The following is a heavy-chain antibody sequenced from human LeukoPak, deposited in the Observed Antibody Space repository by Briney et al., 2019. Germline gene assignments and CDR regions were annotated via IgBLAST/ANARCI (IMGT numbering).Heavy chain of an antibody. Sequence: SETLSLPCTVSGGSISSGGYYWSCIPQHPGKGLVWIGYIYYSGSTYYNPSLQIRLTISVHQYQNQFSLKLPVVPGADAAVYYCARSAVRGVIRAIWFDPWGQGTLVTVFS. CDR1: GGSISSGGYY. CDR3: ARSAVRGVIRAIWFDP. D-gene: IGHD3-10*01. V-gene: IGHV4-31*03. CDR2: IYYSGST. J-gene: IGHJ5*02.